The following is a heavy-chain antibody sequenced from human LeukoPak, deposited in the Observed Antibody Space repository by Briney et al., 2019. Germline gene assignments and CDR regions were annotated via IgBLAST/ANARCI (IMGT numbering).Heavy chain of an antibody. D-gene: IGHD5-12*01. V-gene: IGHV3-30*18. CDR2: ISHDGSST. CDR1: GLTFSRSA. Sequence: GRSLRLSCAASGLTFSRSAVHWVRQAPGKGLEWVAVISHDGSSTDYTDSVKGRFTISRDNSKNTLYLQMNSLRAEDTAVYYCAKEMKPWMHFDYWGQGTLVTVSS. CDR3: AKEMKPWMHFDY. J-gene: IGHJ4*02.